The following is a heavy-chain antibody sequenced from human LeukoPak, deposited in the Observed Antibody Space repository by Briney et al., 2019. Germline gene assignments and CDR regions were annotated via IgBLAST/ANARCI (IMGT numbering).Heavy chain of an antibody. CDR1: GGSISSYY. CDR3: ARHQDYDFWSGYLSAFDI. CDR2: IYYSGST. V-gene: IGHV4-59*08. J-gene: IGHJ3*02. Sequence: SETLSLTCTVSGGSISSYYWSWIRQPPGKGLEWIGYIYYSGSTNYNPPLKSRVTISVDTSKNQFSLKLSSVTAADTAVYYCARHQDYDFWSGYLSAFDIWGQGTMVTVSS. D-gene: IGHD3-3*01.